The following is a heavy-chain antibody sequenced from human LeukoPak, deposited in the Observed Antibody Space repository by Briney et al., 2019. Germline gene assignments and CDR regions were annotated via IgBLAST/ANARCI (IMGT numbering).Heavy chain of an antibody. CDR2: IYSGGST. CDR3: ARVEGLVDWFDP. Sequence: GGSLRLSCAASGFTVSSNYMSWVRQAPGKGLEWVSVIYSGGSTYYADSVKGRFTISRDNSKNTLYLQMNSLRAEDTAVYYCARVEGLVDWFDPWGQGTLVTVSS. J-gene: IGHJ5*02. D-gene: IGHD6-19*01. V-gene: IGHV3-53*01. CDR1: GFTVSSNY.